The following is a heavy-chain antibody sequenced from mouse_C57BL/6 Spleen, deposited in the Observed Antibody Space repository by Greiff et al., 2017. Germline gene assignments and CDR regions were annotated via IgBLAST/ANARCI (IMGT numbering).Heavy chain of an antibody. J-gene: IGHJ4*01. CDR1: GFTFSDYG. CDR3: ARPYYDGYYVGAMDY. D-gene: IGHD2-3*01. Sequence: DVQLVESGGGLVKPGGSLKLSCAASGFTFSDYGMHWVRQAPEKGLEWVAYISSGSSTIYYADTVKGRFTISRDNAKHTLFLQMTSLRSEDTAMYYCARPYYDGYYVGAMDYWGQGTSVTVSS. V-gene: IGHV5-17*01. CDR2: ISSGSSTI.